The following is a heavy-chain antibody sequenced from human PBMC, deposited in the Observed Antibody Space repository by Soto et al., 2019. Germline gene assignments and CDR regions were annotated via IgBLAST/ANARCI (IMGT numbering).Heavy chain of an antibody. Sequence: EVQLLESGGGLVQPGGSLRLSCAASGFTFSSYWMSWVRQAPGKGLEWVANIKQDGSEKYYVDSVKGRFTISRDNAKNSRYLQMNSLRAEDTAVYYCARRRSSGSKDAFEIWGQGTMVTVSS. CDR1: GFTFSSYW. J-gene: IGHJ3*02. CDR2: IKQDGSEK. V-gene: IGHV3-7*01. CDR3: ARRRSSGSKDAFEI. D-gene: IGHD6-19*01.